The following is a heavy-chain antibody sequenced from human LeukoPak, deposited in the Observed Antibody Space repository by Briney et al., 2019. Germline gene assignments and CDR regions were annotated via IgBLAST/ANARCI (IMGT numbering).Heavy chain of an antibody. J-gene: IGHJ3*02. CDR3: ARDGKGVTTGDLNRWDAFDI. D-gene: IGHD4-11*01. CDR2: IYYSGST. Sequence: SETLSLTCTVSGGSISSYYWSWIRQPPGKGLEWIGYIYYSGSTNYNPSLKSRVTISVDTSKNQFSLKLSSVTAADTAVYYCARDGKGVTTGDLNRWDAFDIWGQGTMVTVSS. V-gene: IGHV4-59*01. CDR1: GGSISSYY.